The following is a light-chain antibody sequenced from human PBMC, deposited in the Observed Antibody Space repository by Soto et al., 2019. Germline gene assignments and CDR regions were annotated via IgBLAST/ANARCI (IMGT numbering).Light chain of an antibody. Sequence: EIVLTQSPATLSLSPGERATLPCRASQSVSNQIAWYQQKPGQAPRLLIYDASDRATGIPARFSGSGSGTDFTLSISSLEPEDFAVYYCQQRSNWPLTFGGGTKVEVK. CDR1: QSVSNQ. CDR3: QQRSNWPLT. J-gene: IGKJ4*01. CDR2: DAS. V-gene: IGKV3-11*01.